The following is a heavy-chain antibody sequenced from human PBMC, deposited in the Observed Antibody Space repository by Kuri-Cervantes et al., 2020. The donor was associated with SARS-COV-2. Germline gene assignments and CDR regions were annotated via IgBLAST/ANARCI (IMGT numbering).Heavy chain of an antibody. Sequence: GGSLRLSCGASGFTFSGHWIHWVRQAPGKGLVWVSRINPDGSYTNNADSVKGRFTLSRDNAKNMLFLQMNSLRAGDTAVYYCVRDGDHWNFDYWGQGTLVTVSS. J-gene: IGHJ4*02. CDR2: INPDGSYT. D-gene: IGHD1-1*01. CDR1: GFTFSGHW. CDR3: VRDGDHWNFDY. V-gene: IGHV3-74*01.